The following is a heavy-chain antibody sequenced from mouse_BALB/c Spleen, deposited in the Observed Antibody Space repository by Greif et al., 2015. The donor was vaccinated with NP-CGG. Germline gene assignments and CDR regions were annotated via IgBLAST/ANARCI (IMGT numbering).Heavy chain of an antibody. CDR1: GYSFTSYW. D-gene: IGHD1-1*01. V-gene: IGHV1-5*01. CDR3: TRSGDSYYGSGYYAMDY. CDR2: IYPGNSDT. Sequence: VQLQQPGTVLARPGASVKMSCKASGYSFTSYWTHWVKQRPGQGLEWIGAIYPGNSDTSYNQKFKGKAKLTAVTSASTAYMELSSLTNEDSAVYYCTRSGDSYYGSGYYAMDYWGQGTSVTVSS. J-gene: IGHJ4*01.